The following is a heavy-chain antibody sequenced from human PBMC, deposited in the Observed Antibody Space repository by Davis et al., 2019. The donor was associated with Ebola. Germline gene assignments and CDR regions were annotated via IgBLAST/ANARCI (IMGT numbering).Heavy chain of an antibody. D-gene: IGHD2-2*01. J-gene: IGHJ6*02. CDR3: TTDTRIVVVPAAIGYYYYGMDV. CDR2: IKSKTDGGTT. V-gene: IGHV3-15*07. CDR1: GFTFSNAW. Sequence: GESLKISCAASGFTFSNAWMNWVRQAPGKGLEWVGRIKSKTDGGTTDYAAPVKGRFTISRDDSKNTLYLQMNSLKTEDTAVYYCTTDTRIVVVPAAIGYYYYGMDVWGQGTTVTVSS.